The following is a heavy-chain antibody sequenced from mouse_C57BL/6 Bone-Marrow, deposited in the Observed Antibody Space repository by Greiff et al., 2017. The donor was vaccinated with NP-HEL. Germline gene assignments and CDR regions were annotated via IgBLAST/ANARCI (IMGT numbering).Heavy chain of an antibody. V-gene: IGHV1-4*01. CDR1: GYTFTSYT. Sequence: VQLQQSGAELARPGASVKMSCKASGYTFTSYTMHWVKQRPGQGLEWIGYINPSSGYTKYTQKFKDKATLTADTSSRTAYMQLSSLTSEDSAVYYCAGGYYGFAYGGQGTLVTVSA. D-gene: IGHD2-3*01. CDR3: AGGYYGFAY. J-gene: IGHJ3*01. CDR2: INPSSGYT.